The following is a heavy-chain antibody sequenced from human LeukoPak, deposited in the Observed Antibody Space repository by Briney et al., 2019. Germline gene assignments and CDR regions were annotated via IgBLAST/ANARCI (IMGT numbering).Heavy chain of an antibody. CDR3: ARGQAQDYGDYYYYYYGMDV. D-gene: IGHD4-17*01. V-gene: IGHV1-69*04. Sequence: GASVKVSCKASGYTFTSYGISWVRQAPGQGLEWMGRIIPILGIANYAQKFQGRVTITADKSTSTAYMELSSLRSEDTAVYYCARGQAQDYGDYYYYYYGMDVWGQGTTVTVSS. CDR2: IIPILGIA. J-gene: IGHJ6*02. CDR1: GYTFTSYG.